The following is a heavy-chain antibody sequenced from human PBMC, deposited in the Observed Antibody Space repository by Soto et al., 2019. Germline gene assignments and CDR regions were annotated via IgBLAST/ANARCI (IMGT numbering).Heavy chain of an antibody. CDR3: ARRDYIGSYHFDH. J-gene: IGHJ4*02. Sequence: ASVKVSCKASGYTFTRYTMNWVRQAPGQRLEWMGWINPDNGNTKSSQKFQDRVIITRDTSASTAYMDQFTLRLTAVTAADTGVYYCARRDYIGSYHFDHWGQGTLVTVSS. V-gene: IGHV1-3*01. CDR2: INPDNGNT. CDR1: GYTFTRYT. D-gene: IGHD1-26*01.